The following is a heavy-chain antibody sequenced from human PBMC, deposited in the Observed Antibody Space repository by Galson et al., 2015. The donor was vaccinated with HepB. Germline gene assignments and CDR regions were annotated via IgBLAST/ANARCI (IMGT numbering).Heavy chain of an antibody. Sequence: SVKVSCKASGYPFTDYYMHWVRQAPGQGLEWMGWIKANSGGTIYAQKFQGRVTMARDTSISTAYMELTNLTTDDTAVYYCARDSRPGWTDASDIWGQGTMVTVSS. J-gene: IGHJ3*02. D-gene: IGHD6-19*01. V-gene: IGHV1-2*02. CDR1: GYPFTDYY. CDR2: IKANSGGT. CDR3: ARDSRPGWTDASDI.